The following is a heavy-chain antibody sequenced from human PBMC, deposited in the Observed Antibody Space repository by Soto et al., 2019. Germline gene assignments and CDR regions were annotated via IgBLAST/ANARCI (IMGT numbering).Heavy chain of an antibody. Sequence: ASVKVSCKASGYTFTGYYMHWVRQAPGQGLEWMGWINPNSGGTNYAQKFQGRVTMTRDTSISTAYMELSRLRSDDTAVYYCARVLFYCSGGSCLVSWFDPWGQGTLVTVSS. CDR3: ARVLFYCSGGSCLVSWFDP. J-gene: IGHJ5*02. V-gene: IGHV1-2*02. D-gene: IGHD2-15*01. CDR1: GYTFTGYY. CDR2: INPNSGGT.